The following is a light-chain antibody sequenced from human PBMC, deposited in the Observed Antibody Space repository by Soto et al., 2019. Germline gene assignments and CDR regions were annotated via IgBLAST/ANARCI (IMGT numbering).Light chain of an antibody. V-gene: IGKV1-5*01. J-gene: IGKJ3*01. CDR2: DAS. Sequence: DIQMTQSPSTLSASVGDRVTITCRSSQSIHRWLAWYQQKPGKAPKLLLYDASSLHSGVSSRISVSGSRTEFTLTIGSLQPDDFSRYYCQRYNNYSPTFGPGT. CDR3: QRYNNYSPT. CDR1: QSIHRW.